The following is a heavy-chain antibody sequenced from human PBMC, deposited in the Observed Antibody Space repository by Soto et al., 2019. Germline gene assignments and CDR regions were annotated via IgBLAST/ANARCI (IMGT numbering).Heavy chain of an antibody. Sequence: EVQLLESGGGLVHPEESLRLSCAASGFTFSNYAMSWVRQAPGKGLEWVSTITGRDAGTSYADSVKGRFTVSRDNSRNTLYLQMNSLRAEDTAVYYCVKDAPGSGWLSDYWGQGARVTVSS. CDR2: ITGRDAGT. D-gene: IGHD3-22*01. J-gene: IGHJ4*02. V-gene: IGHV3-23*01. CDR1: GFTFSNYA. CDR3: VKDAPGSGWLSDY.